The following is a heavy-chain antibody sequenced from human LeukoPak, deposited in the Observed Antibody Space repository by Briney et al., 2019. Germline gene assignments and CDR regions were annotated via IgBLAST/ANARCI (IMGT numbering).Heavy chain of an antibody. J-gene: IGHJ5*02. V-gene: IGHV4-59*12. D-gene: IGHD3-10*01. CDR1: GGSISSYY. Sequence: SETLSLTCTVSGGSISSYYWSWIRQPPGKGLKWIGNIYYSGYTTYSPSLRSRVTISVDTSKNQFSLKLSSVTAADTAVYYCACRLLYYYGSGSPVDNWFDPWGQGTLVTVSS. CDR2: IYYSGYT. CDR3: ACRLLYYYGSGSPVDNWFDP.